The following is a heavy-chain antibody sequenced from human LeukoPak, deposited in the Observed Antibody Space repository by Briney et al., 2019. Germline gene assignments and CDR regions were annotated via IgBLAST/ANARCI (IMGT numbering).Heavy chain of an antibody. Sequence: PGGSLRLSCAASGFTFSSYEMNWVRQAPGKGLEWVSYISSSGSTIYYADSVKGRFTISRDNAKNSLYLQMNSPRAEDTAVYYCARDCPYCGGDFHDAFDIWGQGTMVTVSS. CDR2: ISSSGSTI. J-gene: IGHJ3*02. D-gene: IGHD2-21*02. V-gene: IGHV3-48*03. CDR3: ARDCPYCGGDFHDAFDI. CDR1: GFTFSSYE.